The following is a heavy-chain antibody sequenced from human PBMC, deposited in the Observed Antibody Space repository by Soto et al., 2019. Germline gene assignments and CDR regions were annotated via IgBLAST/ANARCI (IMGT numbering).Heavy chain of an antibody. Sequence: EVQLVESGGGLVQPGGSLRLSCAASGFSFSTYSMNWVRQAPGKGLEWVSYISSRSYTIYYVDSVKGRFTISRDNAKNSLYLQMNSLRDEDTAVYYCARGGSSSDNGRDVWGQGTRVTVSS. CDR1: GFSFSTYS. J-gene: IGHJ6*02. CDR2: ISSRSYTI. CDR3: ARGGSSSDNGRDV. D-gene: IGHD6-6*01. V-gene: IGHV3-48*02.